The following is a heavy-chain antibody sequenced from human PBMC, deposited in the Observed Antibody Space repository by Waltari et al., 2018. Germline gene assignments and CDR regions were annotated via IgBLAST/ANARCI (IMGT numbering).Heavy chain of an antibody. J-gene: IGHJ5*02. V-gene: IGHV1-8*02. Sequence: QVQLVQSGAEVFRPGASVKVSCPASGYTFINYDINWGRQAAGQGLEWMGWVNPNSGATAYAQKFQGRITMTWDTSISTAYMELSNLRSDDTAVLYCARGRDVFANFDYNWFDPWGQGTLVTVSS. CDR2: VNPNSGAT. D-gene: IGHD3-3*01. CDR1: GYTFINYD. CDR3: ARGRDVFANFDYNWFDP.